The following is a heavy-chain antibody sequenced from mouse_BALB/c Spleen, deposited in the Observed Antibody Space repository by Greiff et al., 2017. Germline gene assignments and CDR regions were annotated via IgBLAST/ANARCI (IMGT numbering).Heavy chain of an antibody. D-gene: IGHD1-1*02. CDR2: IDPANGNT. Sequence: VQLQQSGAELVKPGASVKLSCTASGFNIKDTYMHWVKQRPEKGLEWIGRIDPANGNTKYDPKFQGKATITADTSSNTAYLQLSSLTSEDTAVYYCASHYAHYFDYWGQGTTLTVSS. CDR3: ASHYAHYFDY. J-gene: IGHJ2*01. CDR1: GFNIKDTY. V-gene: IGHV14-3*02.